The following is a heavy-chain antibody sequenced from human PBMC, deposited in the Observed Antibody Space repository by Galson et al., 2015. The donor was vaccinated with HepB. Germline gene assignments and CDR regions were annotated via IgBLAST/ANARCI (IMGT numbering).Heavy chain of an antibody. CDR1: GYTFTSYG. CDR3: ARGLGYNLPHWYFDL. D-gene: IGHD5-24*01. Sequence: SVKVSCKASGYTFTSYGISWVRQAPGQGLEWMGWISAYNGNTNYAQKLQGRVTMATDTSTSTAYMELRSLRSDDTAVYYCARGLGYNLPHWYFDLWGRGTLVTVSS. J-gene: IGHJ2*01. V-gene: IGHV1-18*04. CDR2: ISAYNGNT.